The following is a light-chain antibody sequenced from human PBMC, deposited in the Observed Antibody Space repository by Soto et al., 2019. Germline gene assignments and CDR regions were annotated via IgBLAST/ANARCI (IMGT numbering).Light chain of an antibody. Sequence: EIVMTQSPATLSVSPGERATLSCRASQSVSSYLAWYQQKPGQAPRLLIYDASIRATGIPARFSGSGSETDFTLTISSLEPEDSAIYYCQQRATRVTFGQGTRLEIK. J-gene: IGKJ5*01. CDR2: DAS. CDR3: QQRATRVT. V-gene: IGKV3-11*01. CDR1: QSVSSY.